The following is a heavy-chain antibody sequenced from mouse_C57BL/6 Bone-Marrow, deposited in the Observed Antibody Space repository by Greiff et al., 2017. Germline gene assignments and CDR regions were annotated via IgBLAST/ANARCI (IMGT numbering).Heavy chain of an antibody. D-gene: IGHD2-4*01. CDR2: IDPSDSYT. J-gene: IGHJ3*01. CDR1: GYTFTSYW. CDR3: GLYDYDEAGFAY. V-gene: IGHV1-69*01. Sequence: QVQLQQPGAELVMPGASVKLSCKASGYTFTSYWMHWVKQRPGQGLEWIGEIDPSDSYTNYNQKFKGKSTLTVDKSSSTAYMQLSSLTSEDSAVDYCGLYDYDEAGFAYWGQGTLVTVSA.